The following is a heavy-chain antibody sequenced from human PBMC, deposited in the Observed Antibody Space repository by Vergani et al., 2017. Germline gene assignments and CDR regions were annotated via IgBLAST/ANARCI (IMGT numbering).Heavy chain of an antibody. CDR2: INYVGRT. J-gene: IGHJ2*01. CDR3: ARSQGDYWYFDL. V-gene: IGHV4-34*01. Sequence: QVQLQQWGAGLLKPSETLSLTCAVYGGSFSGYYWSWIRQSPGKGLEWIGSINYVGRTYYIPSLQSRATVFVDTSKNQFSLNLTSVTAADTAVYYCARSQGDYWYFDLWGPGSLVTVSS. CDR1: GGSFSGYY. D-gene: IGHD2-21*01.